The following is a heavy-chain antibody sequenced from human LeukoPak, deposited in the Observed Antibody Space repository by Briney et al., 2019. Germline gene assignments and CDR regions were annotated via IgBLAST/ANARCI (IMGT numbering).Heavy chain of an antibody. CDR3: ARGYSSGWYNYYYYMDV. V-gene: IGHV4-59*01. CDR2: IYYSGST. D-gene: IGHD6-19*01. CDR1: GGSISSYY. J-gene: IGHJ6*03. Sequence: PSETLSLTCTVSGGSISSYYWSWIRQPPGKGLEWIGYIYYSGSTNYNPSLKSRVTISVDTSKNQFSLKLSSVTAADTVVYYCARGYSSGWYNYYYYMDVWGKGTTVTISS.